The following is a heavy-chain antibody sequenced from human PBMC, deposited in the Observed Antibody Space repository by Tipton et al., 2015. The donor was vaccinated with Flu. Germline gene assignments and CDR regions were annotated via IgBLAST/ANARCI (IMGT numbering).Heavy chain of an antibody. CDR2: MSYDGTNK. D-gene: IGHD3-3*01. CDR3: ARDRVTFGVGEIGD. Sequence: SLRLSCEASGFSFSIYTMHWVRQAPGKGLEWVAVMSYDGTNKYYADSVKGRFTVSRDNSRNTVYLQMSSLRTEDTAVYYCARDRVTFGVGEIGDWGQGTLVTVSS. V-gene: IGHV3-30*15. J-gene: IGHJ4*02. CDR1: GFSFSIYT.